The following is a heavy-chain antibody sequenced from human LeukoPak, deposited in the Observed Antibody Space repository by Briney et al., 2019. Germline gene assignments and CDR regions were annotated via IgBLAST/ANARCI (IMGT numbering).Heavy chain of an antibody. CDR3: ARHTYCSSTSCYYSYYGMGV. Sequence: SETLSLTCTVSGGSISSYYWSWIRQPPGKGLEWIGYIYYSGSTNYNPPLKSRVTISVDTSKNQFSLKLSSVTAADTAVYYCARHTYCSSTSCYYSYYGMGVWGQGTTVTVSS. V-gene: IGHV4-59*08. D-gene: IGHD2-2*01. J-gene: IGHJ6*02. CDR2: IYYSGST. CDR1: GGSISSYY.